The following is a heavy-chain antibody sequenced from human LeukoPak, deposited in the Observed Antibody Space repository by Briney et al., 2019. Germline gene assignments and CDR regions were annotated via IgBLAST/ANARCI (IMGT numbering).Heavy chain of an antibody. CDR2: INPNSGGT. Sequence: ASVKVSCKASGYTFTGYYIHWVRQAPGQGLEWMGRINPNSGGTDYAQKFQGRVTMTRDTSINTGYMELRSLTSDDTAVFYCARGEKVGASTFWGQGTLVTVSS. CDR1: GYTFTGYY. V-gene: IGHV1-2*02. J-gene: IGHJ4*02. D-gene: IGHD1-26*01. CDR3: ARGEKVGASTF.